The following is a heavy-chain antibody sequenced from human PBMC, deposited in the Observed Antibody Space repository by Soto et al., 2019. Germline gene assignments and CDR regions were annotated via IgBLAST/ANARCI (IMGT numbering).Heavy chain of an antibody. V-gene: IGHV1-18*01. CDR1: GYTFTSYG. CDR2: ISAYNGNT. J-gene: IGHJ3*02. D-gene: IGHD1-26*01. CDR3: ARDQANGGAFDI. Sequence: ASVKFSCKASGYTFTSYGISWVRQAPGQGLEWMGWISAYNGNTNYAQKLQGRVNMTTDTSTSTDYMELRSLRSDETAVYYCARDQANGGAFDIWGQGTMVTVSS.